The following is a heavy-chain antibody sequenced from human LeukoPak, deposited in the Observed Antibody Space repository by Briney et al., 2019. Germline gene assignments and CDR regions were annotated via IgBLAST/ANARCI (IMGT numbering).Heavy chain of an antibody. CDR3: ARSYYGDPLLPYYYYYYMDV. D-gene: IGHD4-17*01. J-gene: IGHJ6*03. CDR1: GFSLSTSGMC. V-gene: IGHV2-70*11. Sequence: SGPTLVNPTQTLTLTCTFSGFSLSTSGMCVSWIRQPPGKALGWLARIDWDDDKYYSTSLKTRLTISKDTSKNQVVLTMTNMDPVDTATYYCARSYYGDPLLPYYYYYYMDVWGKGTTVTVSS. CDR2: IDWDDDK.